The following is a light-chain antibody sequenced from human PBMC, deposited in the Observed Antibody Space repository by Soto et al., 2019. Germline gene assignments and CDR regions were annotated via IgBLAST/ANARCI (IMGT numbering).Light chain of an antibody. Sequence: QSALTQPASVSGSPGQSITISCTGTSSDVGGYNYVSWYQQHPGKAPKLIIYEVSKRPSGVPDRFSGSKSGNTASLTISGLQTEDEADYYCCSYAGSLVVFGGGTKLTVL. J-gene: IGLJ2*01. CDR2: EVS. V-gene: IGLV2-8*01. CDR1: SSDVGGYNY. CDR3: CSYAGSLVV.